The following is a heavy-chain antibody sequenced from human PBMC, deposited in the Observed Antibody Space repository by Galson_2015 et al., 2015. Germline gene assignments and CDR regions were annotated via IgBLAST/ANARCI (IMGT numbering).Heavy chain of an antibody. Sequence: SLRLSCAASGFSFSSSAVHWVRQAPGKGLARVAIIASDGSKKYYADSAKGRFTISRDNSQSTLYLHMNSLRREDTAFYYCAKTWGEPDAGYFDHWGQGTLVTVSS. CDR1: GFSFSSSA. CDR3: AKTWGEPDAGYFDH. CDR2: IASDGSKK. D-gene: IGHD3-16*01. J-gene: IGHJ4*02. V-gene: IGHV3-30*01.